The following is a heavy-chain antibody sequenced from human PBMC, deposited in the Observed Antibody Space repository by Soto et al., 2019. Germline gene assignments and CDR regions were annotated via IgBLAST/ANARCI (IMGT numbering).Heavy chain of an antibody. J-gene: IGHJ4*02. CDR1: GFTFSSYA. Sequence: EVQLLESGGGLVQPRGSLRLSCAASGFTFSSYAMSWVRQAPGKGLEWVSAISGSGGSTYYADSVKGRFTISRDNSKNTLYLQMNSLRAEDTAVYYCASEEWVTKRNYYFDYWGQGTLVTVSS. V-gene: IGHV3-23*01. CDR3: ASEEWVTKRNYYFDY. D-gene: IGHD4-17*01. CDR2: ISGSGGST.